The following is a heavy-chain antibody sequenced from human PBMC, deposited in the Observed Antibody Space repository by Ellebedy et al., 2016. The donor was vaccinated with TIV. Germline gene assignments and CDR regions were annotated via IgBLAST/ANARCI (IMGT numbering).Heavy chain of an antibody. V-gene: IGHV3-74*01. J-gene: IGHJ3*02. CDR2: INGDGSST. D-gene: IGHD3-10*01. CDR1: GFTFSNYW. Sequence: GESLKISCAASGFTFSNYWMHWVRQVPGKGLVWVSHINGDGSSTNYADSVKGRFTISRDNAKITLYLQMNSLRAEDTAMYYCARLDYYGSGSLEHAFDMWGQGTMVTVSS. CDR3: ARLDYYGSGSLEHAFDM.